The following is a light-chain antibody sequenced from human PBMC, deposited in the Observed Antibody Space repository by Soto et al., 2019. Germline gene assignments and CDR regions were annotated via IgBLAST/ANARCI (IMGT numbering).Light chain of an antibody. V-gene: IGLV2-14*01. CDR2: EVS. CDR3: FSYTSSGNYV. CDR1: SSDVGNYKY. J-gene: IGLJ1*01. Sequence: QSVQSHPASVCWSPGHSITISCTGTSSDVGNYKYVSWYQQHPGKAPKLMIYEVSNRPSGVSNRFSGSKSGNTASLTISGLQAEEETDYYWFSYTSSGNYVFGTGTKVTVL.